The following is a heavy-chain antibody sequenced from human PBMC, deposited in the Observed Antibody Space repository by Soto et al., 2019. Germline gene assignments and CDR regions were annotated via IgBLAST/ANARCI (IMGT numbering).Heavy chain of an antibody. V-gene: IGHV3-23*01. CDR2: ISGSGGST. CDR1: GFTFSSYA. D-gene: IGHD2-21*01. CDR3: AKDRLWPPIYFDY. J-gene: IGHJ4*02. Sequence: LRLSCAASGFTFSSYAMSWVRQAPGKGLEWVSAISGSGGSTYYADSVKGRFTISRDNSKNTLYLQMNSLRAEDTAVYYCAKDRLWPPIYFDYWGQGTLVTVSS.